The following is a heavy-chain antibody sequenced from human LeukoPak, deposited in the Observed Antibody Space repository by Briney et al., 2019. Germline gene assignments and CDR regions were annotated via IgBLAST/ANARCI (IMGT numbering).Heavy chain of an antibody. Sequence: EASVKVSCKASGYTFTSYAMNWVRQAPGQGLEWMGWINTNTGNPTYAQGFTGRFVFSLDTSVSTAYLQISSLKAEDTAAYYCARGVALRYFDWLLYNDYWGQGTLVTVSS. J-gene: IGHJ4*02. CDR2: INTNTGNP. CDR3: ARGVALRYFDWLLYNDY. V-gene: IGHV7-4-1*02. D-gene: IGHD3-9*01. CDR1: GYTFTSYA.